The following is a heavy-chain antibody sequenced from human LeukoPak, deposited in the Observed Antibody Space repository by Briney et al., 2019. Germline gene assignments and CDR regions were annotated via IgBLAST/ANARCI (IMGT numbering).Heavy chain of an antibody. D-gene: IGHD2-2*01. Sequence: GGPLRLSCAAPGFPLDDYGMSWLREAPWKGLEGVPDINWNGGSTGYADPVKGRFTISRDNAKNSLYLQMNSLRAEDTALYYCARGGGYCSSTSCYVPSNPFDYWGQGTLSPSPQ. CDR2: INWNGGST. V-gene: IGHV3-20*04. J-gene: IGHJ4*02. CDR3: ARGGGYCSSTSCYVPSNPFDY. CDR1: GFPLDDYG.